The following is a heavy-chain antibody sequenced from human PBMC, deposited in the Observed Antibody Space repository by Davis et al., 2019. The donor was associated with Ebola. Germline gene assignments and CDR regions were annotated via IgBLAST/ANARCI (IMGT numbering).Heavy chain of an antibody. CDR3: AEIYWVRYGMDV. J-gene: IGHJ6*02. Sequence: PGGSLRLSCAASGFTFSSYSMSWVRQAPGKGLEWVSATSGSGDSTHHADSVRGRFAISRDNSKNTLYLQMNSLRADDTAVYYCAEIYWVRYGMDVWGQGTTVTVSS. CDR1: GFTFSSYS. V-gene: IGHV3-23*01. D-gene: IGHD2-8*02. CDR2: TSGSGDST.